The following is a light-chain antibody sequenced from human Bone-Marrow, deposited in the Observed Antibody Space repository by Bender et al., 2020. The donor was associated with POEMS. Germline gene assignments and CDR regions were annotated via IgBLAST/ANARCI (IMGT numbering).Light chain of an antibody. CDR3: CSYEPGSTFAV. J-gene: IGLJ7*01. Sequence: QSALTQPASVSGSPGQSVNVSCTGTSSDVGGYKFVSWYQHHPGKAPKLIIFEVDKRPSGVPDRFSGSRSGNTASLTVSGLQAEDEADYYCCSYEPGSTFAVFGGGTQLTVL. V-gene: IGLV2-8*01. CDR1: SSDVGGYKF. CDR2: EVD.